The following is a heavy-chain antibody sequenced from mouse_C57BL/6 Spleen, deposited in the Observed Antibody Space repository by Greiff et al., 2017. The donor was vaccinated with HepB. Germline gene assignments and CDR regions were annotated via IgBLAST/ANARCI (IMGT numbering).Heavy chain of an antibody. CDR3: ASSAAFAY. J-gene: IGHJ3*01. Sequence: EVQLQESGGGLVQPGGSLSLSCAASGFTFNDYYMSWVRQPPGKALEWLGFIRNKANGYTTEYSASVKGRFTISRDNYQSILYLQMNALRAEDSATYYCASSAAFAYWGQGTLVTVSA. D-gene: IGHD3-1*01. CDR1: GFTFNDYY. V-gene: IGHV7-3*01. CDR2: IRNKANGYTT.